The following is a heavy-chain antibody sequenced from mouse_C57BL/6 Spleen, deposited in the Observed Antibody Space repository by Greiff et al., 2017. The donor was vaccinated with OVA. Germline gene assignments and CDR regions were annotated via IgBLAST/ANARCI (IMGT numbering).Heavy chain of an antibody. CDR2: INYDGSST. CDR3: ARDGGTGGFAD. D-gene: IGHD3-3*01. J-gene: IGHJ3*01. Sequence: EVMLVESEGGLVQPGSSMKLSCTASGFTFSDYYMAWVRQVPEKGLEWVANINYDGSSTYYLDSLKSRFIISREHAKTILYLQMSSLKSEDTATYYCARDGGTGGFADWGQGTLVTVSA. CDR1: GFTFSDYY. V-gene: IGHV5-16*01.